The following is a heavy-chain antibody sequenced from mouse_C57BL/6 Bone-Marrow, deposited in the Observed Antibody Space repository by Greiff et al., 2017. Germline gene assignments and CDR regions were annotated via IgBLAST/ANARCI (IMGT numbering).Heavy chain of an antibody. Sequence: VKLMESGAELVRPGASVTLSCTASGYTFTDYEMHWVKQKPVHGLEWIGAIDPETGGTAYNQTFKGKAILTADKSSSTAYMELRRLTSEDSADYYCTRWYLHYYVDYWGQGTTLTVSA. V-gene: IGHV1-15*01. D-gene: IGHD1-1*02. CDR1: GYTFTDYE. J-gene: IGHJ2*01. CDR2: IDPETGGT. CDR3: TRWYLHYYVDY.